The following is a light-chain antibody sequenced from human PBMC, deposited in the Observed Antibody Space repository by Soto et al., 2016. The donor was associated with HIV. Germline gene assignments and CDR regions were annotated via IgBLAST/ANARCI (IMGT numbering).Light chain of an antibody. CDR2: KAS. J-gene: IGKJ1*01. Sequence: DIQMTQSPSTLSASVGDRVTITCRASQSISSWVAWYQQKPGKAPNLLIYKASNLESGVPSRFSGGGSGTEFTLTISSLQPDDFATYYCQQYNSVPWTFGQGTKLEMK. CDR1: QSISSW. V-gene: IGKV1-5*03. CDR3: QQYNSVPWT.